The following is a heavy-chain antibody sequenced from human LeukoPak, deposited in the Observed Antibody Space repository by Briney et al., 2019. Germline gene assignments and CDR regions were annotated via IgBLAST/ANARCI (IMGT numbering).Heavy chain of an antibody. CDR2: ISSDSENI. D-gene: IGHD6-6*01. CDR3: ARTAPAARPFDY. CDR1: GFTFDDYA. Sequence: GGSLRLSCVVSGFTFDDYAMHWVRQAPGKGLEWVSGISSDSENIDYADSVKGRFTISRDNAKNSLYLQMNSLRAEDTAVYYCARTAPAARPFDYWGQGTLVTVSS. V-gene: IGHV3-9*01. J-gene: IGHJ4*02.